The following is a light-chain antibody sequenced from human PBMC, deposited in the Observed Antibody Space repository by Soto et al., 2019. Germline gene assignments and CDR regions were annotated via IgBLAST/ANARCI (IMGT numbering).Light chain of an antibody. CDR3: QQRSNWPSIT. Sequence: EVGLTQPPATLSLSPGEKATLSCRASQSVSSNLAWYQQKPGQAPRLLLYDASNRATAIPARFSGSGSGTDFTLPINSLEPEDFAVYYCQQRSNWPSITFGQGTRLQI. V-gene: IGKV3-11*01. CDR2: DAS. J-gene: IGKJ5*01. CDR1: QSVSSN.